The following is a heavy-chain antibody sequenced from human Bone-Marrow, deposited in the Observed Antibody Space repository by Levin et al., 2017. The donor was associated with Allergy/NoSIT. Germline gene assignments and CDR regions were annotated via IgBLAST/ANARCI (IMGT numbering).Heavy chain of an antibody. CDR1: GFRFRDHG. CDR2: IWYDGTNK. J-gene: IGHJ4*02. D-gene: IGHD3-22*01. CDR3: ARDLDTSELFDS. V-gene: IGHV3-33*01. Sequence: GESLKISCVSSGFRFRDHGMHWVRQAPGKGLEWVGIIWYDGTNKYYADSVKGRFTISRDNSKNTLYLQLNSLRAEDTAMYYCARDLDTSELFDSWGQGTLVTVAS.